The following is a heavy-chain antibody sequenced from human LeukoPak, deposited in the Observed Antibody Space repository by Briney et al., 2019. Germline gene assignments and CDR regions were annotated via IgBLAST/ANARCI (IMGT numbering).Heavy chain of an antibody. Sequence: GGSLRLSCAASGFTFSSYAMHCVRQAPGKGLEYVSAISSNGGSTYYANSVEGRFTISRDNSKNTLYLQMGSLRAEDMAVYYCARPKERWLEPPYFDYWGQGTLVTVSS. CDR3: ARPKERWLEPPYFDY. V-gene: IGHV3-64*01. D-gene: IGHD5-24*01. CDR2: ISSNGGST. J-gene: IGHJ4*02. CDR1: GFTFSSYA.